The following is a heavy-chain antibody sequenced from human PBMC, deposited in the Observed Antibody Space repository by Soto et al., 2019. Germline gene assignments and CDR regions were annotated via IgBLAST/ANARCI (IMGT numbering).Heavy chain of an antibody. Sequence: QVQLVQSGAEVKKPGSSVTVSCKASGGTFDNSAISWVRQAPGQGLEWMGGIIPIFPTPDYSQKFQGRVPITPHESPCTAYTALPSLRSADTAVYYCARDRGRLQLGGISYSAMDVWGPGTTVTVSS. D-gene: IGHD1-1*01. CDR2: IIPIFPTP. V-gene: IGHV1-69*05. CDR1: GGTFDNSA. J-gene: IGHJ6*02. CDR3: ARDRGRLQLGGISYSAMDV.